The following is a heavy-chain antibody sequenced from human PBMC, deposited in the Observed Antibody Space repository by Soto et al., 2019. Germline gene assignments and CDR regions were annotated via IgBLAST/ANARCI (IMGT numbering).Heavy chain of an antibody. D-gene: IGHD3-10*01. CDR1: GYTFTSYG. CDR2: ISAYNGNT. Sequence: ASVKVSCKASGYTFTSYGISCVRQAPGQGLEWMGWISAYNGNTNYAQKLQGRVTMTTDTSTSTAYMELRSLRSDDTAVYYCARERAPGSGSYYNSRYYYYGMDVWGQGTTVTVSS. J-gene: IGHJ6*02. V-gene: IGHV1-18*01. CDR3: ARERAPGSGSYYNSRYYYYGMDV.